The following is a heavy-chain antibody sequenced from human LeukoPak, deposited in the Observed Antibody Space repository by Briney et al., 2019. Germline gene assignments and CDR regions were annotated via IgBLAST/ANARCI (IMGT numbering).Heavy chain of an antibody. J-gene: IGHJ4*02. Sequence: SETLSLTCTVSGGSICNDYWSWIRQPPGKGLEWIGYIYYRGSTNYNPTLKSRVTISVDTSKNQFSLKLSSVTAADTAVYYCARLSGYSSGHYYSDYWGQGTLVTVSS. CDR3: ARLSGYSSGHYYSDY. CDR2: IYYRGST. CDR1: GGSICNDY. V-gene: IGHV4-59*01. D-gene: IGHD3-22*01.